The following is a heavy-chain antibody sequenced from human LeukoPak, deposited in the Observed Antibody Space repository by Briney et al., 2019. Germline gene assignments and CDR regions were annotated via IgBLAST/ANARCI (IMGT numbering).Heavy chain of an antibody. J-gene: IGHJ4*02. CDR1: GFTFSSYG. D-gene: IGHD6-19*01. CDR2: ISYDGSNK. CDR3: AKSERIAVAHSLFDY. V-gene: IGHV3-30*18. Sequence: GGSLRLSCAASGFTFSSYGMHWVRQAPGKGLEWVAVISYDGSNKYYAYSVKGRFTISRDNSKNTLYLQMNSLRAEDTAVYYWAKSERIAVAHSLFDYWGQGTLVTVSS.